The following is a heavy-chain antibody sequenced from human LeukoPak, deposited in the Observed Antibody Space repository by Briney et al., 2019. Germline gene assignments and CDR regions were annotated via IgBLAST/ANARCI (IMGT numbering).Heavy chain of an antibody. V-gene: IGHV3-23*01. J-gene: IGHJ4*02. D-gene: IGHD3-10*02. CDR2: ISGSGSNT. CDR3: AKDVRGYNRPFDY. Sequence: GRCLRLFCAAVGFSFSTYGMNLFRQASGKGVCSFSTISGSGSNTYYADSVKGRFTISRDNSKNTLYLQMNSLGAEDTALYYCAKDVRGYNRPFDYWGQGTLVTVSS. CDR1: GFSFSTYG.